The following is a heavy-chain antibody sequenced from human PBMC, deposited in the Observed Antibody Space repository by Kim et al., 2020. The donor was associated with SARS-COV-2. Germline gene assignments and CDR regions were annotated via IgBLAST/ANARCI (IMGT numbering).Heavy chain of an antibody. Sequence: SQTLSLTCVISGDSLSSNTVAWSWIRQSPSSGLEWLGRTYYRSKWSSDYAVSVKSRIIINADLSKNQFSLHLNSVTPDDTATYYCVRYSGWYYFDYWGQGTLVIVSS. CDR1: GDSLSSNTVA. J-gene: IGHJ4*02. CDR3: VRYSGWYYFDY. D-gene: IGHD6-19*01. CDR2: TYYRSKWSS. V-gene: IGHV6-1*01.